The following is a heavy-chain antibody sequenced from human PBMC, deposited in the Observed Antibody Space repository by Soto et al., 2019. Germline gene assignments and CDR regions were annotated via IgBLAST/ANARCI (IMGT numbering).Heavy chain of an antibody. Sequence: GSGPTLVNPTQTVTLTCTISGFSLSTSGLRVSWIRQSPGKALEWLARVDWDDDKLYTTSLKTRLTISKETSKTHVVLTMTNMDPTDTGTYFCARTGRYSSSYFEYWGQGILVTVSS. D-gene: IGHD4-4*01. J-gene: IGHJ4*02. CDR1: GFSLSTSGLR. CDR3: ARTGRYSSSYFEY. V-gene: IGHV2-70*04. CDR2: VDWDDDK.